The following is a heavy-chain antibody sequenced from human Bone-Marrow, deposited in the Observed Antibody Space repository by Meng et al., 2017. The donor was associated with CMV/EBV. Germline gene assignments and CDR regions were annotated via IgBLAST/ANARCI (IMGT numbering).Heavy chain of an antibody. V-gene: IGHV3-74*01. Sequence: GGSLRLSCAASGFTFSSYWMHWVRQAPGKGLEWVSRINSDGSTKNYADSVKGRFTISRDNAKNTLYLQMNSLRAEDTAVYYCARVRGSVSGVYYYYGMDVWGQGTTVTVSS. J-gene: IGHJ6*02. CDR2: INSDGSTK. CDR3: ARVRGSVSGVYYYYGMDV. D-gene: IGHD2-15*01. CDR1: GFTFSSYW.